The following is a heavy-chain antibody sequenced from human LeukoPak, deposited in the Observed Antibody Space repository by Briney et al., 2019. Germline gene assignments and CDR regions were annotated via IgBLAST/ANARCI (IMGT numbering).Heavy chain of an antibody. CDR3: ARESGDAFDI. CDR1: GFTFRSYE. J-gene: IGHJ3*02. V-gene: IGHV3-48*03. CDR2: ISSSGSTI. Sequence: GGSLRLSCAASGFTFRSYEMNWVRQAPGKGLEWVSYISSSGSTIYYADSVKGRFTISRDNAKNSLYLQMNSLRIEDTAVYYCARESGDAFDIWGQGTMVTVSS. D-gene: IGHD7-27*01.